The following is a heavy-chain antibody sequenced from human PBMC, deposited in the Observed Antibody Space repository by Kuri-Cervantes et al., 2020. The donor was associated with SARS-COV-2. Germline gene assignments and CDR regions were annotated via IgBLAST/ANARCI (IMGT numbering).Heavy chain of an antibody. V-gene: IGHV3-23*01. CDR3: AKAEEPNYYYYGMDV. CDR2: ISGSVGST. CDR1: GFTFSSYA. J-gene: IGHJ6*02. Sequence: GESLKITCAASGFTFSSYAMSWVRQAPGKGLEWVSAISGSVGSTYHADSVKGRFTISRDNSKNTLYLQMNSLRAEDTAVYYCAKAEEPNYYYYGMDVWGQGTTVTVSS.